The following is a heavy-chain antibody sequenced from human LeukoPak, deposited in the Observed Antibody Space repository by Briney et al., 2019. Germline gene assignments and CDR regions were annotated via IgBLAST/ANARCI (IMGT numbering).Heavy chain of an antibody. J-gene: IGHJ4*02. D-gene: IGHD6-19*01. V-gene: IGHV3-23*01. CDR1: GFTFSSYG. CDR2: ISGSGGST. Sequence: GGSLRLSCAASGFTFSSYGMSWVRQAPGKGLEWVSAISGSGGSTYYADSVKGRFTISRDNSKNTLYLQMNSLRAEDTAVYYCAKDQQWLGGDYFDYWGQGTLVTVSP. CDR3: AKDQQWLGGDYFDY.